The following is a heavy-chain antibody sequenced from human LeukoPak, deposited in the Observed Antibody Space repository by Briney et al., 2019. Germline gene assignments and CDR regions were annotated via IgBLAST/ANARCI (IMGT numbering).Heavy chain of an antibody. D-gene: IGHD1-26*01. J-gene: IGHJ6*02. CDR1: GGSFSGYY. V-gene: IGHV4-34*01. CDR2: INHSGST. Sequence: SETLSLTCAVYGGSFSGYYWSWIRQPPGKGLEWIGEINHSGSTNYNPSLKSRVTISVDTSKNQFSLKLSSVTAADTAVYYCARGPNSGSYYPVDVWGQGTTVTVSS. CDR3: ARGPNSGSYYPVDV.